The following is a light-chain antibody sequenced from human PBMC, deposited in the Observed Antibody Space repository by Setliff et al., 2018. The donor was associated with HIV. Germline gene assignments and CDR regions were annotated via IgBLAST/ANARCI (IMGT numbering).Light chain of an antibody. CDR3: SSYTSSSTLV. CDR2: DVD. J-gene: IGLJ3*02. V-gene: IGLV2-14*03. Sequence: QSVLTQPASVSGSPGQSVTISCTGASSDVGRYNFVSWYQQHPGKAPKLMIYDVDNRPAGVSNRFSGSKSGNTASLAISGLQAEDEADYYCSSYTSSSTLVFGGGTKVNVL. CDR1: SSDVGRYNF.